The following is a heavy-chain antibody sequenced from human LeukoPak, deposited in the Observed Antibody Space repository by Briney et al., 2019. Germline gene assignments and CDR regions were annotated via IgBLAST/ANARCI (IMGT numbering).Heavy chain of an antibody. V-gene: IGHV3-21*01. J-gene: IGHJ3*02. Sequence: GGSLRLSCAASGFTFSSYSMNWVRQPPGKGLEWVSSISSSSSYIYYADSVKGRFNISRDNAKNSLYLQMNSLRAEDTAVYYCARDGSVNDYGDYAGAFDIWGQGTMVTVSS. D-gene: IGHD4-17*01. CDR2: ISSSSSYI. CDR3: ARDGSVNDYGDYAGAFDI. CDR1: GFTFSSYS.